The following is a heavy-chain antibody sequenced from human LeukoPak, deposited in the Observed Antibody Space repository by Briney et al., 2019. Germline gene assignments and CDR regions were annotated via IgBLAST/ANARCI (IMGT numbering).Heavy chain of an antibody. CDR3: ARRNSGNYYGLFDP. J-gene: IGHJ5*02. V-gene: IGHV4-39*01. CDR1: GGSISSSSYY. Sequence: SETLSLTCTVSGGSISSSSYYWAWIRQPPGKGLEWIGSIYYSGNTYYNPSLKSRITLSVDTSKNQFSLKLSSVTAADSAVYYCARRNSGNYYGLFDPWGQGTLVTVSS. D-gene: IGHD1-26*01. CDR2: IYYSGNT.